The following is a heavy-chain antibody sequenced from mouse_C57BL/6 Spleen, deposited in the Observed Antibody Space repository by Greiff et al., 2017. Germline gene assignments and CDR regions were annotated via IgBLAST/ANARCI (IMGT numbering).Heavy chain of an antibody. CDR3: ARNYGSSWNYFDY. CDR2: IDPSDSYT. V-gene: IGHV1-50*01. CDR1: GYTFTSYW. J-gene: IGHJ2*01. D-gene: IGHD1-1*01. Sequence: QVQLQQPGAELVKPGASVKLSCKASGYTFTSYWMQWVKQRPGQGLEWIGEIDPSDSYTNYNQKFKGKATLTVDTSSSTAYMQRSSLTSEDSAVYYCARNYGSSWNYFDYWGQGTTLTVSS.